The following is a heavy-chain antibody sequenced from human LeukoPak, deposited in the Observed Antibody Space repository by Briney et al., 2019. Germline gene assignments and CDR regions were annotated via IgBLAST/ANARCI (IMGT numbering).Heavy chain of an antibody. Sequence: GGSLRLSCAASGFTFSTYAMSWVRQAPGKGLEWVSCISASYGSTYYADSVKGRSTISRDNSKNTLYLQMNSLRAGDTAVYYCAKDYYYDPVDAFDVWGQGTMVSVSS. CDR1: GFTFSTYA. D-gene: IGHD3-22*01. V-gene: IGHV3-23*01. CDR2: ISASYGST. CDR3: AKDYYYDPVDAFDV. J-gene: IGHJ3*01.